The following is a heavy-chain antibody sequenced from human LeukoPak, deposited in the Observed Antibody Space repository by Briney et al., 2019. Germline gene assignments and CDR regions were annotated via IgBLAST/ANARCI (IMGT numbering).Heavy chain of an antibody. D-gene: IGHD2-2*01. J-gene: IGHJ4*02. CDR3: ARSTFDIVVVPAAIDY. CDR1: GYTFTSYG. V-gene: IGHV1-18*01. Sequence: ASVKVSCKASGYTFTSYGISWVRQAPGQGLEWMGWISAYNGNTNYAQKPQGRVTMTTDTSTSTAYMELRSLRSDDTAVYYCARSTFDIVVVPAAIDYWGQGTLVTVSS. CDR2: ISAYNGNT.